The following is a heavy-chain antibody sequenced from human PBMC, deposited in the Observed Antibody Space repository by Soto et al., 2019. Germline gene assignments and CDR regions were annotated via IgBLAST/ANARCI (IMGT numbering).Heavy chain of an antibody. CDR2: ISSDSSYT. CDR1: GFTFSDYY. J-gene: IGHJ4*02. Sequence: QVQLAESGGGLVNPGGYLRLSCAASGFTFSDYYMSWIRQAPGEGLEWVSYISSDSSYTNYADSVKGRFTISRDNAKNSLYLQMNSLRAEDTAVYYCARGSDYGDNLFDYWGQGALVSVSS. CDR3: ARGSDYGDNLFDY. V-gene: IGHV3-11*06. D-gene: IGHD4-17*01.